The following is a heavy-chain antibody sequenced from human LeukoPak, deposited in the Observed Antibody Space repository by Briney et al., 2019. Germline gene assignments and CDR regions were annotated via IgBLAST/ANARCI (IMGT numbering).Heavy chain of an antibody. V-gene: IGHV4-59*01. Sequence: SETLSLTCTASGGSIICYYWSWIRQPPGKGLEWIGYIYYSGSTNYNPSLKSRVTISVDTSKNQFSLKLSSVTAADTAVYYCTRSHSVWTSFDYWGQGTLVTVSS. CDR1: GGSIICYY. J-gene: IGHJ4*02. CDR2: IYYSGST. CDR3: TRSHSVWTSFDY. D-gene: IGHD3/OR15-3a*01.